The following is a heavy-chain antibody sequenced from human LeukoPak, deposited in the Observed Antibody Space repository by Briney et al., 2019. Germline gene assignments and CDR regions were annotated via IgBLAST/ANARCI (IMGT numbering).Heavy chain of an antibody. V-gene: IGHV3-30*18. J-gene: IGHJ4*02. D-gene: IGHD3-9*01. CDR2: ISYDGSTK. CDR3: AKDGYFDWLFSY. CDR1: GFTFSSYG. Sequence: GRSLRLSCAASGFTFSSYGMHWVRQAPGKGLEWVAVISYDGSTKYYADSVKGRFTISRDNSKNTLYLQMNSLRAEDTAVYYCAKDGYFDWLFSYWGQGTLVTVSS.